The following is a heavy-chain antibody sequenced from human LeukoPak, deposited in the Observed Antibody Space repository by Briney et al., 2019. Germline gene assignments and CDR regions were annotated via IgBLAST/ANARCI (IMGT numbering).Heavy chain of an antibody. Sequence: GGSLRLSCAGSGFTFEGYTMTWFRQAPGKGLEWVSSIDATSSLINYADSVKGRFTTSRANDNNTLFLQMNSLRAEDTGTYYCARDYSSGWFAKGAYWGQGALVLVSS. J-gene: IGHJ4*02. V-gene: IGHV3-21*01. CDR3: ARDYSSGWFAKGAY. CDR1: GFTFEGYT. D-gene: IGHD6-19*01. CDR2: IDATSSLI.